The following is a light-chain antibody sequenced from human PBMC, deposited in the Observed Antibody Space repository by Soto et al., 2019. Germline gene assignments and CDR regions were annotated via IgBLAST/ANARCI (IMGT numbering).Light chain of an antibody. CDR3: QQYDTYWT. CDR1: QYISSW. J-gene: IGKJ1*01. Sequence: DIQMTQSPSTLSASVGDRVTITCRASQYISSWLAWYQQKPGKAPKLLIYKASSLESGVPSRFSGSGSGTEFTLTISSLQPDYFATYYCQQYDTYWTFGQGTKVAIK. CDR2: KAS. V-gene: IGKV1-5*03.